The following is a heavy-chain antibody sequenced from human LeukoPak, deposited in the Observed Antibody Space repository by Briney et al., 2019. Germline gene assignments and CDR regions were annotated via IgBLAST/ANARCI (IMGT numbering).Heavy chain of an antibody. CDR2: IHAGYGNT. CDR1: GYTFTSYA. CDR3: ARDRGINFATSSTWSVNWFDP. Sequence: GASVKASCKASGYTFTSYAMHWVRQAPGQRLEWMGWIHAGYGNTKYSQNFQGRVTITRDTSATTAYMELSSLRSEDTAVYYCARDRGINFATSSTWSVNWFDPWGQGTLVTVSS. J-gene: IGHJ5*02. D-gene: IGHD6-13*01. V-gene: IGHV1-3*01.